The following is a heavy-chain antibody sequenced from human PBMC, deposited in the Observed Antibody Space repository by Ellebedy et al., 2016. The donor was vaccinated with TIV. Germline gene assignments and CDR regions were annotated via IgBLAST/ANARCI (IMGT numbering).Heavy chain of an antibody. J-gene: IGHJ4*02. CDR1: GLTVDNNY. Sequence: PGGSLRLSCAASGLTVDNNYMRRFRQAPGQGLEWVSLIYSGGDRYYADSVKGRFTISRDAAKNTVYLQMNSLRVDDTAVYYCARDRHCLGGRCHSVWGQGTLVTVFS. CDR3: ARDRHCLGGRCHSV. V-gene: IGHV3-53*01. CDR2: IYSGGDR. D-gene: IGHD2-15*01.